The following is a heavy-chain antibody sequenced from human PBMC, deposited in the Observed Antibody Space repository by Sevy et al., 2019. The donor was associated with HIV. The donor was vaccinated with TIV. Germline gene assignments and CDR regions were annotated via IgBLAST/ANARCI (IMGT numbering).Heavy chain of an antibody. Sequence: GGSLRLSCAVSGSSFSHSYMHWVRQSPGKGLMWVSRVNSDGWITTYADSVKGRFTISRDNARYPVNLQMNSLRADDTAVYYCARGSAGCPTAWGQGTLVTVSS. CDR3: ARGSAGCPTA. V-gene: IGHV3-74*01. J-gene: IGHJ5*02. CDR2: VNSDGWIT. D-gene: IGHD2-15*01. CDR1: GSSFSHSY.